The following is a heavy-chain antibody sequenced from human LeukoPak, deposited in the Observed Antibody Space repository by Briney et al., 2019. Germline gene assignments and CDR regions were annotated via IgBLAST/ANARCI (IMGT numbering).Heavy chain of an antibody. CDR3: AKDLNDYGGKEVPDAFDI. V-gene: IGHV3-30*18. Sequence: GGSLRLSCAASGFTFSSYGMHWVRQAPGKGLERVAVISYHGRNKYYADSVKGRFTISRDNSMNTLYLQMNSLRAEDTAVYYCAKDLNDYGGKEVPDAFDIWGQGTMVTVSS. CDR1: GFTFSSYG. J-gene: IGHJ3*02. D-gene: IGHD4-23*01. CDR2: ISYHGRNK.